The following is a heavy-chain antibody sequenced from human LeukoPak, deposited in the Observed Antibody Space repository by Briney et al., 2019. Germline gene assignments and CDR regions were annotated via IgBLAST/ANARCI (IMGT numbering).Heavy chain of an antibody. J-gene: IGHJ5*02. D-gene: IGHD1-26*01. CDR1: GGSISSGSYY. Sequence: RSETLSLTCTVSGGSISSGSYYWSWIRQPAGKGLEWIGRIYTSGSTNYNPSLKSRVTMSVDTSKNQFSLKLSSVTAADTAVYYCARDQSYNWFDPWGQGTLVTVSS. CDR3: ARDQSYNWFDP. V-gene: IGHV4-61*02. CDR2: IYTSGST.